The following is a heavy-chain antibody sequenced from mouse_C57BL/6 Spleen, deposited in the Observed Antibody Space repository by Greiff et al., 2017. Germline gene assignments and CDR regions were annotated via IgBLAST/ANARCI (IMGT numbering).Heavy chain of an antibody. J-gene: IGHJ4*01. D-gene: IGHD6-1*01. CDR3: ARFRLPYAMDY. Sequence: QVQLQQPGAELVKPGASVKLSCKASGYTFTSYWMQWVKQRPGQGLEWIGEIDPSDSYTNYTQKFKGKATLTVDTASSTAYMQLSSLTSEDSAVYYCARFRLPYAMDYWGQGTSVTVSS. CDR2: IDPSDSYT. CDR1: GYTFTSYW. V-gene: IGHV1-50*01.